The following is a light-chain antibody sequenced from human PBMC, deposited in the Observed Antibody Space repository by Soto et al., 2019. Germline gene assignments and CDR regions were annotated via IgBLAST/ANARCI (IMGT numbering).Light chain of an antibody. Sequence: QSVLTQPPSASGTPGQRVTISCSGSSSNIGSNYVYWYQQLPGTAPKLLIYRNNQRPSGVPDRVSGSKSGTSASLAISGLRSEDEAEYYCAAWDDSLSAHYVFGTGTKLTVL. CDR2: RNN. CDR3: AAWDDSLSAHYV. V-gene: IGLV1-47*01. CDR1: SSNIGSNY. J-gene: IGLJ1*01.